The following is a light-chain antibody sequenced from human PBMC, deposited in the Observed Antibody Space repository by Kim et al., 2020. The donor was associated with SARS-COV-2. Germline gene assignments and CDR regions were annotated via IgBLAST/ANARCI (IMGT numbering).Light chain of an antibody. CDR3: QQRSKWPLT. J-gene: IGKJ4*01. CDR1: QSVNTY. CDR2: DAS. Sequence: LPPGERATLSCRASQSVNTYLAWYKQKPGQAPRLLIYDASNTATGIPARFSGSGSGTEFTLTISSLEPEDFAVYYCQQRSKWPLTFGGGTKVDIK. V-gene: IGKV3-11*01.